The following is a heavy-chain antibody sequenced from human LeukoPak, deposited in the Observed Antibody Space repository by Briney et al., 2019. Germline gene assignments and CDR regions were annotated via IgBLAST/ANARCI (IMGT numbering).Heavy chain of an antibody. J-gene: IGHJ3*02. D-gene: IGHD1-14*01. CDR2: IMPIFGTA. CDR1: GDTFSSDA. Sequence: SVKVSCKASGDTFSSDAINWVRQAPGQGLEWMGGIMPIFGTANYAQKFQGRVAITADKSTSTAYMELSSLRSEDTAVYYCARVGISHAFDIWGQGTMVTVSS. CDR3: ARVGISHAFDI. V-gene: IGHV1-69*06.